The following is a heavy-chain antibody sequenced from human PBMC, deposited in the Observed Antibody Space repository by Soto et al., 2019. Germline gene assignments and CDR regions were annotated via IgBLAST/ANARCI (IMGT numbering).Heavy chain of an antibody. CDR1: GGSISSSSYY. Sequence: PSETLSLTCTVSGGSISSSSYYWGWIRQPPGKGLEWIGSIYYSGSTYYNPSLKSRVTISVDTSKNQFSLKLSSVTAADTAVYYCARGPIGVLHFDYWGQGTLVTVSS. CDR2: IYYSGST. J-gene: IGHJ4*02. CDR3: ARGPIGVLHFDY. V-gene: IGHV4-39*01.